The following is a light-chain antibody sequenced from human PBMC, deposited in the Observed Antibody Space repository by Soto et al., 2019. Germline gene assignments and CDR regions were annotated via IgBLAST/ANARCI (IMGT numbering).Light chain of an antibody. CDR3: GAWDSSLTVYV. CDR1: SSNIGNNF. Sequence: QSVLMQPPSVSAAPGQRVTISCTGSSSNIGNNFVAWYQRLPGSAPKLIISDNNARPSGIPDRFSGSKSGTSATLGISGLQTGDEADYYCGAWDSSLTVYVFGSGTKLTVL. CDR2: DNN. J-gene: IGLJ1*01. V-gene: IGLV1-51*01.